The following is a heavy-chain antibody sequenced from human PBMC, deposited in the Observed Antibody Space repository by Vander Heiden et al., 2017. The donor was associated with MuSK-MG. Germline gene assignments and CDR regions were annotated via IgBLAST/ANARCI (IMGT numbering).Heavy chain of an antibody. J-gene: IGHJ6*02. CDR2: INNSGRT. V-gene: IGHV4-34*01. CDR3: ARDRSDTGTTAYYGMDV. D-gene: IGHD4-17*01. CDR1: GWSFSGYY. Sequence: QVQLQQWGAGLLKPSETLSLTCAVYGWSFSGYYWCWFRHPPGMGLEWIGEINNSGRTKYNPSLKSRVTISVDTSKNQFSLKLSSVTAADTAVYYCARDRSDTGTTAYYGMDVWGQGTTVTVSS.